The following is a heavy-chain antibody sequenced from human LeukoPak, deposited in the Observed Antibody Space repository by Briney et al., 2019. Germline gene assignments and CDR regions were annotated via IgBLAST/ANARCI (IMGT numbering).Heavy chain of an antibody. CDR2: ISAYNGNT. Sequence: GASVKVSCKAPGYTFTSYGISWVRQAPGQGLEWMGWISAYNGNTNYAQKLQGRVTMTTDTSTSTAYMELRSLRSDDTAVYYCARDLAASGLSGWYYWGQGTLVTVSS. J-gene: IGHJ4*02. D-gene: IGHD6-19*01. V-gene: IGHV1-18*01. CDR1: GYTFTSYG. CDR3: ARDLAASGLSGWYY.